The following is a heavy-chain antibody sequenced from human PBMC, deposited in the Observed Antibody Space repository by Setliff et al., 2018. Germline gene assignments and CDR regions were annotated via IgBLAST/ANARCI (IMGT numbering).Heavy chain of an antibody. V-gene: IGHV3-23*01. CDR3: ARLMITLGDIRWFDT. CDR2: TSSSGRST. CDR1: GLTFSNYA. D-gene: IGHD3-16*01. J-gene: IGHJ5*02. Sequence: PGGSLRLSCAASGLTFSNYAMSWVRQAPGKGLEWISATSSSGRSTYYADSVEGRFTISRDNAKKSLYLQMNSLRAEDTAVYYCARLMITLGDIRWFDTWGQGTLVTVSS.